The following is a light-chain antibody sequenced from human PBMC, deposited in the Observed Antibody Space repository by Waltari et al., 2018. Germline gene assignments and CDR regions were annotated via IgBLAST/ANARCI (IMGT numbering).Light chain of an antibody. V-gene: IGLV4-69*01. CDR2: VNSDGSH. Sequence: QLLLTQSPSPSASLGPPVKLTCTLSSGPSNYAIAWHQQQPDKGPRYLMKVNSDGSHIKGDGIPYRFSGSSSGAERYLTISSLQSEDEADYYCQTGGFGIWVFGGGTKLTVL. J-gene: IGLJ3*02. CDR3: QTGGFGIWV. CDR1: SGPSNYA.